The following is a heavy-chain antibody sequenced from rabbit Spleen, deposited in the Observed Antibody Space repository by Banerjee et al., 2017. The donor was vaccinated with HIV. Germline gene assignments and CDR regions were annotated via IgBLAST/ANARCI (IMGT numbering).Heavy chain of an antibody. Sequence: QEQLVESGGGLVQPEGSLTLTCTASGFSFSYSDYMCWVRQPPGKGPEWIACIGGGVSSITYYATWAKGRFTISKTSSTTVTLQMTSLTAADTATYFCARDSGTSFSSYGMDLWGQGTLVTVS. V-gene: IGHV1S45*01. D-gene: IGHD8-1*01. CDR1: GFSFSYSDY. CDR3: ARDSGTSFSSYGMDL. J-gene: IGHJ6*01. CDR2: IGGGVSSIT.